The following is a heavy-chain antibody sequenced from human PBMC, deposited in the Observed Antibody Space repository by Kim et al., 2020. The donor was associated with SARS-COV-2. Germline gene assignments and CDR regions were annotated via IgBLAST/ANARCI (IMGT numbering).Heavy chain of an antibody. D-gene: IGHD3-16*01. CDR1: GDSVSSGPYY. V-gene: IGHV4-61*01. CDR2: ISYSGST. CDR3: ARDRMLPSSRYYYYAMDV. J-gene: IGHJ6*02. Sequence: SETLSLTCTVSGDSVSSGPYYWTWIRQPPGKGLEWIGYISYSGSTNYNPSLKSRVTISLDAYKNQFSLKLTSVAAADAAVYFCARDRMLPSSRYYYYAMDVWGQGSTVTVSS.